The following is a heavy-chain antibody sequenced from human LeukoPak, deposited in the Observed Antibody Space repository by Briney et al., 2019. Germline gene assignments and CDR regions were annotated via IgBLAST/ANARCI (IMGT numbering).Heavy chain of an antibody. D-gene: IGHD3-10*01. V-gene: IGHV1-2*02. Sequence: ASVKVSCKTSGYTFTAYNIHWVRQAPGQGLEWMGWITPSSGATNYAQQLQGRITMTRDTSISTAYMELYNLISDDTAVYYCARGMGSGTYRRFDFWGQGTLVTVSS. J-gene: IGHJ4*02. CDR2: ITPSSGAT. CDR1: GYTFTAYN. CDR3: ARGMGSGTYRRFDF.